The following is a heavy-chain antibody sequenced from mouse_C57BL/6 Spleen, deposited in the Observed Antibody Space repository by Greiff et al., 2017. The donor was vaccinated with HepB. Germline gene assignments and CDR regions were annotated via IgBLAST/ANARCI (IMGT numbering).Heavy chain of an antibody. CDR1: GYTFTSYG. D-gene: IGHD1-1*01. V-gene: IGHV1-81*01. Sequence: LQESGAELARPGASVKLSCKASGYTFTSYGISWVKQRTGQGLEWIGEIYPRSGNTYYNEKFKGKATLTADKSSSTAYMELRSLTSEDSAVYFCARYDHYYGSSYVRHYFDYWGQGTTLTVSS. CDR3: ARYDHYYGSSYVRHYFDY. J-gene: IGHJ2*01. CDR2: IYPRSGNT.